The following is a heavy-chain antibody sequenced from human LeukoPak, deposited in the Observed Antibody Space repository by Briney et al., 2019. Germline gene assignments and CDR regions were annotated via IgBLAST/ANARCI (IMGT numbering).Heavy chain of an antibody. CDR1: GFTFSSYT. D-gene: IGHD3-16*01. J-gene: IGHJ2*01. CDR3: AREAAWGNWYFDH. CDR2: ISSNGGST. V-gene: IGHV3-64*01. Sequence: GGSLRLSCAASGFTFSSYTMHWVRQAPGKGLEYVSAISSNGGSTHYANSVKGRFTISRDNSKNTLYLQMGSLRAEDMAVYYCAREAAWGNWYFDHWGRGTLVTVSS.